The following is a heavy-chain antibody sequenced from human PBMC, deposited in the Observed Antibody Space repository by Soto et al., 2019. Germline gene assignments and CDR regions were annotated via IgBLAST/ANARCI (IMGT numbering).Heavy chain of an antibody. CDR3: ARDYSYAYDY. CDR2: INSDGSSR. V-gene: IGHV3-74*01. CDR1: GFTFSTSW. D-gene: IGHD3-16*01. J-gene: IGHJ4*02. Sequence: EVQLVESGGGLVQPGGSLRLSCAASGFTFSTSWMHWVRQVPGQGLVWVSRINSDGSSRTYADSVKGRFTISRDNAKNTLYLHMNSLRAEDTAVYYCARDYSYAYDYWGRGTLVTVSS.